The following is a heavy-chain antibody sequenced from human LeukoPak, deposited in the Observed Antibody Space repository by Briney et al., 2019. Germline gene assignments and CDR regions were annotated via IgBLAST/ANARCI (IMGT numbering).Heavy chain of an antibody. J-gene: IGHJ4*02. CDR3: ARSYYDYVWGSYRNKGLDY. Sequence: SETLSLTCTVSGYSISSGYYWGWIRQPPGKGLEWIGSIYHSGRTFYNPSLKSRVTISVDTSKNQFSLKLSSVTAADTAVYYCARSYYDYVWGSYRNKGLDYWGQGTLVTVSS. D-gene: IGHD3-16*02. V-gene: IGHV4-38-2*02. CDR1: GYSISSGYY. CDR2: IYHSGRT.